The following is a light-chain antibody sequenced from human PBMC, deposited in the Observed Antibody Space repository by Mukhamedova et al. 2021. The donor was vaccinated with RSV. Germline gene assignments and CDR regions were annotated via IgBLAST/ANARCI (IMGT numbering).Light chain of an antibody. Sequence: WYQRRVHGKVPKLLIYGASTLRSGVPSRFSGSRSGTDFTLTISSLQPEDVATYFCQKYDTVPWTFGQGTKVEIK. V-gene: IGKV1-27*01. J-gene: IGKJ1*01. CDR3: QKYDTVPWT. CDR2: GAS.